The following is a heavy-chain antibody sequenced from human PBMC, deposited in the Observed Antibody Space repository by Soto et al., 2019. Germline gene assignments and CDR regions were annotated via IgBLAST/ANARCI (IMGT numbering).Heavy chain of an antibody. CDR3: ARVRSSGWLNWFDL. J-gene: IGHJ5*02. CDR1: GGSISSYY. V-gene: IGHV4-4*07. CDR2: IYTSGST. D-gene: IGHD6-19*01. Sequence: ETLSLTCTVSGGSISSYYWSWIRQPAGKGLEWIGRIYTSGSTNYNPSLKSRVTMSVDTSKNQFSLKLSSVTAADTAVYYCARVRSSGWLNWFDLWGQGTLVTVSS.